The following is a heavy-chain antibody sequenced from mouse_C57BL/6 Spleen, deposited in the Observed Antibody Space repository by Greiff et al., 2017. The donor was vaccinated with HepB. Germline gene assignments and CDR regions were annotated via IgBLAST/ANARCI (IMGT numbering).Heavy chain of an antibody. CDR3: ASDYYVSSGYYFDY. D-gene: IGHD1-1*01. J-gene: IGHJ2*01. CDR2: IYPGDGDT. CDR1: GYAFSSYW. Sequence: VQLQQSGAELVKPGASVKISCKASGYAFSSYWMNWVKQRPGKGLEWIGQIYPGDGDTNYKGKFKGKATLTADKSSSTAYMQLSSLTSEDSAVYFCASDYYVSSGYYFDYWGQGTTRTVSS. V-gene: IGHV1-80*01.